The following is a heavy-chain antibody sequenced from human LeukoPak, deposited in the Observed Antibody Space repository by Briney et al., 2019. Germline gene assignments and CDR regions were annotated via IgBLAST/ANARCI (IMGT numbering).Heavy chain of an antibody. Sequence: GESLKISCKGSGYNFARHWIGWVRQMPGKGLEWMAIIYPGDSDTRYSPSFKGQVTTSADRSISTAYLQWSSLKASDTAMYYCVRGGSNFYYFDYWGQGTLVTVSS. V-gene: IGHV5-51*01. D-gene: IGHD1-26*01. J-gene: IGHJ4*02. CDR2: IYPGDSDT. CDR3: VRGGSNFYYFDY. CDR1: GYNFARHW.